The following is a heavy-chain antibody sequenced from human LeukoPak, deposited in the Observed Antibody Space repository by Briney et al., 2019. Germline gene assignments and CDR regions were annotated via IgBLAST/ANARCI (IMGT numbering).Heavy chain of an antibody. CDR3: ARDKIGGIIFDY. D-gene: IGHD2/OR15-2a*01. J-gene: IGHJ4*02. CDR2: INHSGST. Sequence: PSETLSLTCAVYGGSFSGYYWSWIRQPPGKGLEWIGKINHSGSTNYNPSLKSRVTISVDTSKNQFSLKVSSVTAADTAVYYCARDKIGGIIFDYWGQGTLITVSA. V-gene: IGHV4-34*01. CDR1: GGSFSGYY.